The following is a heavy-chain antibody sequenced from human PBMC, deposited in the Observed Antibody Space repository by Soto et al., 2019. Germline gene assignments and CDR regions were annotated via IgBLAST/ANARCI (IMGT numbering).Heavy chain of an antibody. Sequence: GGSLRLSCAASGFTFSSYGMHWVRQAPGKGLEWVAVIWYDGSNKYYADSVKGRFTISRDNSKNTLYLQMNSLRAEDTAVYYCARDLSRLYRLRGGGYYYYGMDVWGQGTTVTVSS. V-gene: IGHV3-33*01. D-gene: IGHD4-17*01. CDR2: IWYDGSNK. CDR1: GFTFSSYG. CDR3: ARDLSRLYRLRGGGYYYYGMDV. J-gene: IGHJ6*02.